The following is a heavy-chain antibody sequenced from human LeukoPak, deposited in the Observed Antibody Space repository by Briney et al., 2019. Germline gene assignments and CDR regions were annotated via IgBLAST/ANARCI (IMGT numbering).Heavy chain of an antibody. CDR1: GFTFSSYW. Sequence: GGSLRLSCAASGFTFSSYWMSWVRQAPGKGLEWVAVISSDGSNTYYADSVKGRFTISRDNSKNTLDLQMNSLRAEDTAVYYCAKEEAGYCSGGSCYSLNYWGQGTLVTVFS. V-gene: IGHV3-30*18. J-gene: IGHJ4*02. D-gene: IGHD2-15*01. CDR3: AKEEAGYCSGGSCYSLNY. CDR2: ISSDGSNT.